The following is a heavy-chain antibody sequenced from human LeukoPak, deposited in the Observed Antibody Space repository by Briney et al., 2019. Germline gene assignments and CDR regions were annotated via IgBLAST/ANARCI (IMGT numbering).Heavy chain of an antibody. CDR1: GFTFSSYG. V-gene: IGHV3-33*01. CDR2: IWYDGSNK. J-gene: IGHJ4*02. Sequence: GGSLRLSCAASGFTFSSYGMHWVRQAPGKGLEWVAVIWYDGSNKYYADSVKGRFTISRDNSKNTLYLQMNSLRAEDTAVYYCARESKQWPGTPFDYWGQGTLVTVSS. D-gene: IGHD6-19*01. CDR3: ARESKQWPGTPFDY.